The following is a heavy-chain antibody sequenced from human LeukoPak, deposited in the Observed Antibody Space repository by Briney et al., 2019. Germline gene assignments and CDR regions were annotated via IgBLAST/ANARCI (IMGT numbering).Heavy chain of an antibody. CDR2: IYSDGTT. J-gene: IGHJ5*02. CDR1: GFTFSNAW. Sequence: GGSLRLSCAASGFTFSNAWMRWVRQAPGKGLEWVSVIYSDGTTYYADSVKGRFTTSRDNSKNTLYLQMNSLRAEDTALYYCASLYCSRGSCAFDVWGQGTLVTVSS. V-gene: IGHV3-66*01. D-gene: IGHD2-15*01. CDR3: ASLYCSRGSCAFDV.